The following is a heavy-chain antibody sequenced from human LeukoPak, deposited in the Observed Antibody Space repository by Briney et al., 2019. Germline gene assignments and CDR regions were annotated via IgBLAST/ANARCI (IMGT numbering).Heavy chain of an antibody. D-gene: IGHD6-6*01. CDR1: GYTFTSYY. Sequence: RASVKVSCKASGYTFTSYYMHWVRQAPGQGLEWMGIINPSGGSASYAQKFQGRVTMTRDMSTSTVYMELSSLRSEDTAVYYCAQSRGARYNWFDPWGQGTLVTVSS. CDR2: INPSGGSA. V-gene: IGHV1-46*01. CDR3: AQSRGARYNWFDP. J-gene: IGHJ5*02.